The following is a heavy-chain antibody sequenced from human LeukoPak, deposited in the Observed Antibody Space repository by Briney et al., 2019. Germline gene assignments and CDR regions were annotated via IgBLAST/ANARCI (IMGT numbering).Heavy chain of an antibody. CDR1: CRSISDNS. V-gene: IGHV4-59*08. CDR3: ARLSHIAEAGAYSYHSLTI. Sequence: SETVSLMRSLSCRSISDNSWRWTRRPPGKGLEWMVHIHYTGSTDDNPSPKSRVTLSLDTPKNQISLKVSSVTAADTAVYYCARLSHIAEAGAYSYHSLTIWSQGTTVTVSS. CDR2: IHYTGST. D-gene: IGHD6-13*01. J-gene: IGHJ6*02.